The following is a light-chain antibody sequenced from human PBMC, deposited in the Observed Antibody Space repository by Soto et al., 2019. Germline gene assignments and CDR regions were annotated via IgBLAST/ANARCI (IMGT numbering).Light chain of an antibody. J-gene: IGLJ1*01. Sequence: VLTQPPSASGTLGQRVTISCSGSSSNIGSNYVYWYQQLPGTAPKLLIYRNNQRPSGVPDRFSGSKSGTSASLAISGLRSEDEADYYCAAWDDSLSGLYVFGTGTKVPVL. CDR1: SSNIGSNY. CDR2: RNN. V-gene: IGLV1-47*01. CDR3: AAWDDSLSGLYV.